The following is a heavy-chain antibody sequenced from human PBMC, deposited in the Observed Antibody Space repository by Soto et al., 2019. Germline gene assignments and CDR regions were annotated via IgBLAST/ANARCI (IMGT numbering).Heavy chain of an antibody. CDR2: ISWNSGSI. CDR1: GFTFDEYA. J-gene: IGHJ3*02. V-gene: IGHV3-9*01. D-gene: IGHD6-19*01. Sequence: EVQLVESGGGLVQPGRSLRLSCAASGFTFDEYAMHWVRQAPGKGLEWVSGISWNSGSIGYADSVKGRFTISRDNAKNSLYLQMNSLRAEDTALYYCAKGAVAGISDAFDIWGQGTMVTVSS. CDR3: AKGAVAGISDAFDI.